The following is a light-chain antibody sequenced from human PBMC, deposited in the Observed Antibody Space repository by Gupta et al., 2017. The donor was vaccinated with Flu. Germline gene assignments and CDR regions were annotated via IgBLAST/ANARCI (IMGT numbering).Light chain of an antibody. CDR2: GAS. V-gene: IGKV3-15*01. CDR3: QQDNNWPPYT. CDR1: QSVRSK. Sequence: EIVMTQSPVTLSVSPGERATLSCRASQSVRSKLAWYQQKPGQAPRLLINGASTRDTGIPARFSGSGSGIEFPLTSSSRQSEDFAVYYCQQDNNWPPYTFGQGTKLEIK. J-gene: IGKJ2*01.